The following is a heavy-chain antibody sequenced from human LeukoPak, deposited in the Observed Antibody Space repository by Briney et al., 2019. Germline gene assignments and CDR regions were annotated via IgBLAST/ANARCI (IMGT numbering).Heavy chain of an antibody. CDR2: ISWNSGSI. CDR1: GFTFDDYA. CDR3: ARDPVLYGSGGFDY. J-gene: IGHJ4*02. Sequence: GRSLRLSCAASGFTFDDYAMHWVRQAPGKGLEWVSGISWNSGSIGYADSVKGRFTISRDNAKNSLYLQMNSLRAEDTALYYCARDPVLYGSGGFDYWGQGTLVTVSS. V-gene: IGHV3-9*01. D-gene: IGHD3-10*01.